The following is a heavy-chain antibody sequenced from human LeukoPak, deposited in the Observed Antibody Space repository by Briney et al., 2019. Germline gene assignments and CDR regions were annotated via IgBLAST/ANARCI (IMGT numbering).Heavy chain of an antibody. D-gene: IGHD3-10*01. CDR3: ARSPFTISDYFDY. CDR1: GYTFTGYY. J-gene: IGHJ4*02. V-gene: IGHV1-2*06. Sequence: ASVKVSCKASGYTFTGYYMHWVRQAPGQGLEWMGRINPNSGGTNYAQKSQGRVTMTRDTSISTAYMELSRLRSDDTAVYYCARSPFTISDYFDYWGQGTLVTVSS. CDR2: INPNSGGT.